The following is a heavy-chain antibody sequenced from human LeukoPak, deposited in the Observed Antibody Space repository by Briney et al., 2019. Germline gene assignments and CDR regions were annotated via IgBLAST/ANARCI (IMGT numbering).Heavy chain of an antibody. J-gene: IGHJ3*02. CDR1: GGTFSSYA. CDR3: ARALYCSSTSCYSWSAFDI. V-gene: IGHV1-69*13. D-gene: IGHD2-2*01. Sequence: GASVKVSCEASGGTFSSYAISWVRQAPGQGLEWMGGIIPIFGTANYAQKFQGRVTITADESTSTAYMELSSLRSGDTAVYYCARALYCSSTSCYSWSAFDIWGQGTMVTVSS. CDR2: IIPIFGTA.